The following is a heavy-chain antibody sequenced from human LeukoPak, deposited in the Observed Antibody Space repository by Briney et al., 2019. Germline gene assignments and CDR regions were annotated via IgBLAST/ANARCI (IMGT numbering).Heavy chain of an antibody. Sequence: GASVKVSCKASGYTFTGYYMHWVRQAPGQGLEWMGWINPNSGGTNYAQKFQGRVTMTRDTSISTAYMELSRLRSDDTAVYYCARDRNWGWRGWFDPWGQGTLVTVSS. J-gene: IGHJ5*02. D-gene: IGHD7-27*01. CDR1: GYTFTGYY. CDR3: ARDRNWGWRGWFDP. V-gene: IGHV1-2*02. CDR2: INPNSGGT.